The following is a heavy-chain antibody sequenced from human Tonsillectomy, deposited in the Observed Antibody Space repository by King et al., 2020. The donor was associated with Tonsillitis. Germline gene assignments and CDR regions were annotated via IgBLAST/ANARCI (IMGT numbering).Heavy chain of an antibody. CDR2: IIPVYGTT. J-gene: IGHJ4*02. V-gene: IGHV1-69*12. CDR3: ARLGDGYNYDY. CDR1: GGTFSSYP. Sequence: QLGQSGAEVKKPGSSVKVSCKVSGGTFSSYPYNWVRQAPGQGLEWMGGIIPVYGTTNYTQNFQGRVTITADDSTSTAYMELSSLIFEDTAIYYCARLGDGYNYDYWGQGTLVTVSS. D-gene: IGHD5-24*01.